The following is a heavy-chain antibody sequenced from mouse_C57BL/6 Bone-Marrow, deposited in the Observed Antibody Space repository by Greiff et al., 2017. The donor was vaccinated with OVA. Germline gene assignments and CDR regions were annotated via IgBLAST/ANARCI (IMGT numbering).Heavy chain of an antibody. J-gene: IGHJ3*01. D-gene: IGHD4-1*01. CDR1: GYSITSGYY. Sequence: ESGPGLVKPSQSLSLTCSVTGYSITSGYYWNWIRQFPGNKLEWMGYISYDGSNNYNPSLKNRISITRDTSKNQFFLKLNSVTTEDTATYYCARGSWDDWFAYWGQGTLVTVSA. CDR3: ARGSWDDWFAY. V-gene: IGHV3-6*01. CDR2: ISYDGSN.